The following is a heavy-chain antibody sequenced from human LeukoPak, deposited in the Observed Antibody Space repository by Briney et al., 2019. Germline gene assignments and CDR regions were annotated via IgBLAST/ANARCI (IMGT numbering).Heavy chain of an antibody. D-gene: IGHD3-22*01. V-gene: IGHV3-30*18. CDR1: GFSFSSYG. Sequence: GGSLRLSCAASGFSFSSYGMHWVRQAPGKGLEWVAVVSSDGSVDYYADSVRGRFTVSRDNSKNTLYLQVNSLRVEDTAVYYCAKVGSYHDFDYWGQGTLVTVSS. CDR3: AKVGSYHDFDY. CDR2: VSSDGSVD. J-gene: IGHJ4*02.